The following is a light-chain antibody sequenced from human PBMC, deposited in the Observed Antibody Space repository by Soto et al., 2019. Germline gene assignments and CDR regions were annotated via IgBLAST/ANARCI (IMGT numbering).Light chain of an antibody. V-gene: IGLV1-40*01. Sequence: QSVLTQPPSVSGAPGQTVTISCTGTSSNIGAGSDVQWFQLLPGTAPKLLIYANSVRPSGVPDRFSGSKSGTSISLAITGLQADDEAEYFRQAYDRGVSGWVFGGGTKLTVL. CDR2: ANS. CDR1: SSNIGAGSD. CDR3: QAYDRGVSGWV. J-gene: IGLJ3*02.